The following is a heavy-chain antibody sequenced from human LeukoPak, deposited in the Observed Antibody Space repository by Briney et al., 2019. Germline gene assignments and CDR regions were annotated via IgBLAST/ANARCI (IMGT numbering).Heavy chain of an antibody. CDR2: IYYSGST. Sequence: SETLSLTCTVSGGSISSYYWSWVRQPPGKGLEWIGYIYYSGSTNYNPSLKSRVTISVDTSKNQFSLKLSSVTAADTAVYYCARDRGVVGYNGYYYYYMDVWGKGTTVTVSS. CDR1: GGSISSYY. J-gene: IGHJ6*03. D-gene: IGHD5-24*01. V-gene: IGHV4-59*01. CDR3: ARDRGVVGYNGYYYYYMDV.